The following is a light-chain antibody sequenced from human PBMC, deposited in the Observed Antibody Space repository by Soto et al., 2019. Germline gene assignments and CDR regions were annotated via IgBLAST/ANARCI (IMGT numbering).Light chain of an antibody. J-gene: IGKJ3*01. Sequence: IQLTQSPSSLSASVGDRVTITCRASQGISSYLAWYQQKPGKAPKLLIYAASTLQSGVPSRFSGSGSGTDFTLTISSLQPEDFATYYCQQYNSYSSFGPGTKVDIK. CDR2: AAS. CDR1: QGISSY. CDR3: QQYNSYSS. V-gene: IGKV1-9*01.